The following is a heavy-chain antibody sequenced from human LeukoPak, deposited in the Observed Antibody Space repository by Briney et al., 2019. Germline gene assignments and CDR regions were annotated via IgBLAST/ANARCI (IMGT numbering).Heavy chain of an antibody. D-gene: IGHD4-17*01. J-gene: IGHJ6*03. CDR3: AKESDYGDTPRYYYYMDV. Sequence: GGSLRLSCAASGFTFSSYGMSWVRQAPGKGLEWVSAISGSGGSTYYADSVKGRFTISRDNSKNTLYLQMNSLRAEDTAVYYCAKESDYGDTPRYYYYMDVWGKGTTVTISS. V-gene: IGHV3-23*01. CDR1: GFTFSSYG. CDR2: ISGSGGST.